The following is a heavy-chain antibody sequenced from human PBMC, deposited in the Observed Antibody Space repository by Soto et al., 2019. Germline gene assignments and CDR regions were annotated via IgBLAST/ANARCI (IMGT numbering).Heavy chain of an antibody. CDR3: AKGDNLGPKTGYAFDP. CDR2: TYFRSKWYN. CDR1: GDSVSSNTAS. V-gene: IGHV6-1*01. Sequence: SQTLSLTCAISGDSVSSNTASWNWIRQSPSRGLEWLGRTYFRSKWYNDYAVSVKSRIIINPDASNNQFSLQLNSVTPEDTAVYFCAKGDNLGPKTGYAFDPWGQGIMVTVSS. D-gene: IGHD5-12*01. J-gene: IGHJ5*02.